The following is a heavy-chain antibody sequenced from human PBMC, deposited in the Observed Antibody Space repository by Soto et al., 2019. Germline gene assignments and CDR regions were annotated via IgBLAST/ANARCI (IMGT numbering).Heavy chain of an antibody. CDR3: AKGDNLGPKTGYAFDP. CDR2: TYFRSKWYN. CDR1: GDSVSSNTAS. V-gene: IGHV6-1*01. Sequence: SQTLSLTCAISGDSVSSNTASWNWIRQSPSRGLEWLGRTYFRSKWYNDYAVSVKSRIIINPDASNNQFSLQLNSVTPEDTAVYFCAKGDNLGPKTGYAFDPWGQGIMVTVSS. D-gene: IGHD5-12*01. J-gene: IGHJ5*02.